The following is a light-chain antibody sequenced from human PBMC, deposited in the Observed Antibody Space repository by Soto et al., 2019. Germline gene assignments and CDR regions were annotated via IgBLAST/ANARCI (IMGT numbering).Light chain of an antibody. J-gene: IGLJ3*02. CDR3: SSYTGSTTWV. CDR2: DVS. CDR1: RSDIGAYNY. V-gene: IGLV2-14*03. Sequence: QSALTQTASVSGSPGQSITISCTGSRSDIGAYNYFSWYQQQSGIAPKLMIFDVSNRPSGVSNRFSGSKSGNTASLTISGLQLEDEADYYCSSYTGSTTWVFGGGTKLTVL.